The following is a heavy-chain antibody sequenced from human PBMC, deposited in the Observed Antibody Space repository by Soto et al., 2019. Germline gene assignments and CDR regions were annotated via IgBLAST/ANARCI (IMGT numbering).Heavy chain of an antibody. V-gene: IGHV1-46*01. CDR3: ARVYCSGGGCYGIDY. D-gene: IGHD2-15*01. Sequence: GASVKVSCTESGYTFTSNFIHWVRQAPGQGLEWMGIINLSGGSTSYAQKFQGRVTMTRDTSTSTVYMELSSLRSEDTAVYYCARVYCSGGGCYGIDYWGQGTLVTVSS. CDR1: GYTFTSNF. J-gene: IGHJ4*02. CDR2: INLSGGST.